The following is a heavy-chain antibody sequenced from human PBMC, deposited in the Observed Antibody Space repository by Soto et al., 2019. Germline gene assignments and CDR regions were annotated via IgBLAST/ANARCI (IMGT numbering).Heavy chain of an antibody. Sequence: QVQLQESGPGLVKPSDTLSLTCAVSGYSISSSNWWGWIRQPPGKGLEWIGYIYYSGSTYYNPSLKSRVTRSVDTSKNQFSLKLSSVTAVDTAVYYCARNRYSSGWYEIDLWGRGTLVTVSS. J-gene: IGHJ2*01. V-gene: IGHV4-28*01. CDR2: IYYSGST. CDR3: ARNRYSSGWYEIDL. D-gene: IGHD6-19*01. CDR1: GYSISSSNW.